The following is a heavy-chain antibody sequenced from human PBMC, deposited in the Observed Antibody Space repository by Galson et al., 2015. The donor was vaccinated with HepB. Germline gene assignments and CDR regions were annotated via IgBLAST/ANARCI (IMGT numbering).Heavy chain of an antibody. D-gene: IGHD3-10*01. V-gene: IGHV3-33*01. CDR3: ARGGDPGDYYYYYMDV. CDR2: IWYDGSNK. Sequence: SLRLSCAASGFTFSSYGMHWVRQAPGKGLEWVAVIWYDGSNKYYADSVKGRFTISRDNSKNTLYLQMNSLRAEDTAVYYCARGGDPGDYYYYYMDVWGKGTTVTVSS. J-gene: IGHJ6*03. CDR1: GFTFSSYG.